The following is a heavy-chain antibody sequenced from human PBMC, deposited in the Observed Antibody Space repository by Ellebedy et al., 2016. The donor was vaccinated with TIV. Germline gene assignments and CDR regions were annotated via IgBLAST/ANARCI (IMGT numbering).Heavy chain of an antibody. CDR1: GGSISSSSYY. Sequence: GSLRLSCTVSGGSISSSSYYWGWIRQPPGKGLEWIGTIYYRGRTYYNPSLKSRVTISVDMSKNQFSLKLSSVTAADTAVYYCARHQKGSSWYGCWFDPWGQGTLVTVSS. V-gene: IGHV4-39*01. D-gene: IGHD6-13*01. CDR2: IYYRGRT. CDR3: ARHQKGSSWYGCWFDP. J-gene: IGHJ5*02.